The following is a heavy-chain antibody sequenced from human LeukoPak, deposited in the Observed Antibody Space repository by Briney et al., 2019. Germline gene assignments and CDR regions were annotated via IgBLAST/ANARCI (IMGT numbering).Heavy chain of an antibody. CDR3: ARDLGSLGYCSGGSCYPPYYYYYMDV. CDR2: IIPIFGTA. D-gene: IGHD2-15*01. V-gene: IGHV1-69*05. CDR1: GGTFSSYA. Sequence: SVKVSCKASGGTFSSYAISWVRQAPGQGLEWMGRIIPIFGTANYAQKFQGRVTITTDESTSTAYMELSSLRSEDTAVYYCARDLGSLGYCSGGSCYPPYYYYYMDVWGKGATVTVSS. J-gene: IGHJ6*03.